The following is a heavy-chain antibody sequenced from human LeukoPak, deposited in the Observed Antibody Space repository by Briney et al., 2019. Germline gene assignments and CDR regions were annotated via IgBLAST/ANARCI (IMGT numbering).Heavy chain of an antibody. D-gene: IGHD3-10*01. CDR3: ARSAPAGGYYYGMDV. CDR1: GYTFTSYG. Sequence: ASVKVSCKASGYTFTSYGISWVRQAPGQGLEWMGWINPNSGGTNYAQKFQGRVTMTRDTSISTAYMELSRLRSDDTAVYYCARSAPAGGYYYGMDVWGQGTTVTVSS. J-gene: IGHJ6*02. CDR2: INPNSGGT. V-gene: IGHV1-2*02.